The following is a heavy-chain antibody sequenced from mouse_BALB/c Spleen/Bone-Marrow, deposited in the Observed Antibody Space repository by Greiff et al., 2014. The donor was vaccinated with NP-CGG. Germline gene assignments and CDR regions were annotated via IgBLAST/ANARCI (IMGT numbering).Heavy chain of an antibody. CDR2: ISDGGSYT. CDR1: GFTFSDYY. V-gene: IGHV5-4*02. CDR3: ARDRRITTATYAMDY. J-gene: IGHJ4*01. D-gene: IGHD1-2*01. Sequence: EVHLVESGGGLVKPGGSLKLSCAASGFTFSDYYMYWVRQTPEKRLEWVATISDGGSYTYYPDSVKGRFTISRDNAKINLYLQMSSLKSEDTAMYYCARDRRITTATYAMDYWGQGTSVTVSS.